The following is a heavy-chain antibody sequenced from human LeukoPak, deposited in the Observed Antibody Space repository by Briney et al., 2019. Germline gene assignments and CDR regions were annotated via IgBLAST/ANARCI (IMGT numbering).Heavy chain of an antibody. CDR1: GFTFSTYA. CDR3: AKDLDIVATITGN. CDR2: ISGGGTST. V-gene: IGHV3-23*01. J-gene: IGHJ4*02. Sequence: PGGSLRLSCAASGFTFSTYAMSWVRQAPGKGLEWVSAISGGGTSTYYADSVKGRFTISRDNSKNTLYLQMNSLRAEDTAVYYCAKDLDIVATITGNWGQGTLVTVSS. D-gene: IGHD5-12*01.